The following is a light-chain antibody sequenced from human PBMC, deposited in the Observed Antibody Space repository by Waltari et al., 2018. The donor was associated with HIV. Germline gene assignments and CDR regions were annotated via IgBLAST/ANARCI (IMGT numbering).Light chain of an antibody. CDR1: SSNIGANSD. V-gene: IGLV1-40*01. Sequence: QSVLTQPPSVSGAPGQRVTISCTGSSSNIGANSDVHWYQQHPGRAPKLLIHNVNSRPSWVHDRFAASKSASSASLAITGLQAEDAADYYRQSYDSGLRMFGGGTKLTVL. CDR3: QSYDSGLRM. CDR2: NVN. J-gene: IGLJ3*02.